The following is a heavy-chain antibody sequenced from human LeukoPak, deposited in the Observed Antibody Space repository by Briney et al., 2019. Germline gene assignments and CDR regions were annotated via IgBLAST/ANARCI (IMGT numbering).Heavy chain of an antibody. Sequence: GASVKVSCKASGGTFSSYAIIWVRQAPGQGLEWMGRIIPILGIANYAQKFQGRVTITADKSTSTAYMELSSLRSEDTAVYYCAREGVGATGGAFDIWGQGTMVTVSS. J-gene: IGHJ3*02. CDR1: GGTFSSYA. CDR3: AREGVGATGGAFDI. D-gene: IGHD1-26*01. CDR2: IIPILGIA. V-gene: IGHV1-69*04.